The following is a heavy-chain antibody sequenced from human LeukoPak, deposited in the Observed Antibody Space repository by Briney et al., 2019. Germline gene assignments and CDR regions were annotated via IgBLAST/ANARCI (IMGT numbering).Heavy chain of an antibody. Sequence: GGSLRLSCAASGFTFSSYGMHWVRQAPGKGLEWVAFIRYDGSNKYYADSVKGRFTISRDNSKNTLYLQMNSLRAEDTAVYYCAREADYYGSGSYYLVYSDYWGQGTLVTVSS. CDR2: IRYDGSNK. V-gene: IGHV3-30*02. J-gene: IGHJ4*02. D-gene: IGHD3-10*01. CDR1: GFTFSSYG. CDR3: AREADYYGSGSYYLVYSDY.